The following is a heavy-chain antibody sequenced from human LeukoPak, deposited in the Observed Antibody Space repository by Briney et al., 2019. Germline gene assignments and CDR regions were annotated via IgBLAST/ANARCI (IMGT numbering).Heavy chain of an antibody. J-gene: IGHJ5*02. V-gene: IGHV5-51*01. Sequence: GESLKISCKGSGYSFTSYWIGWVRQMPGKGLEWMGIIYPGDSDTRYSPSFQGQVTISADKSISTAYLQWSSLKASDTAVYYCARQSVVVPAAMGGDYNWSDPWGQGTLVTVSS. D-gene: IGHD2-2*01. CDR2: IYPGDSDT. CDR1: GYSFTSYW. CDR3: ARQSVVVPAAMGGDYNWSDP.